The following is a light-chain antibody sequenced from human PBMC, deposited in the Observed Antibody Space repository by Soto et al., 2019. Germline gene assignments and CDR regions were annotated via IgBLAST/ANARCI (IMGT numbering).Light chain of an antibody. CDR2: AAS. CDR1: QNIGRY. V-gene: IGKV1-27*01. Sequence: DIQMTQSLSTLSASVGDRVTITCRASQNIGRYLVWHQQKPGKVXNLLIYAASSLHSRVPSRFSASGSGTDFTLTISSLQPEDVANYYGLGYASAPTWTFGQGTKVDIK. CDR3: LGYASAPTWT. J-gene: IGKJ1*01.